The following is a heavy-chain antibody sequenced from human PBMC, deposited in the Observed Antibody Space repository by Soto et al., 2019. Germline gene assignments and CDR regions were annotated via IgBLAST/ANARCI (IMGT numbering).Heavy chain of an antibody. D-gene: IGHD1-26*01. CDR3: AKDAYSGGFYIFDY. Sequence: GGSLRLSCAASGFTFSSYAMTWVRQAPGKGLEWVSAISGSGSSTYYADSVKGRFTISRDNSKNTLYLQMNSLRAEDTAVFYCAKDAYSGGFYIFDYWGQGTLVTISS. CDR1: GFTFSSYA. CDR2: ISGSGSST. J-gene: IGHJ4*02. V-gene: IGHV3-23*01.